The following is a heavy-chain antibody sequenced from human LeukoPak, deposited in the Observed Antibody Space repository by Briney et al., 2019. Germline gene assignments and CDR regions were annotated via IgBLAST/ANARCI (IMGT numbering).Heavy chain of an antibody. V-gene: IGHV3-7*01. D-gene: IGHD2-21*02. CDR2: IKEDGSEK. Sequence: GGSLRLSCAASGFTVSSNYMSWVRQAPGKGLEWVANIKEDGSEKYYVDSVKGRFIISRDNAKNSLYLQMNSLRAEDTAVYYCANLRLLGFDSWGQGTLVTVSS. CDR1: GFTVSSNY. J-gene: IGHJ4*02. CDR3: ANLRLLGFDS.